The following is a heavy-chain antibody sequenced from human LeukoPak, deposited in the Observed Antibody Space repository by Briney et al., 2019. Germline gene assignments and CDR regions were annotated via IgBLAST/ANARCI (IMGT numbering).Heavy chain of an antibody. CDR1: GGSISSSRYY. V-gene: IGHV4-39*01. D-gene: IGHD6-19*01. CDR3: AVSSGWYGSSGAFDI. J-gene: IGHJ3*02. CDR2: IYYSGST. Sequence: ASETLSLTCTVSGGSISSSRYYWGWIRQPPGKGLEWIGSIYYSGSTYYNPSLKSRVTIYVDTSKNQFSLKLSSVTAADTAVYYCAVSSGWYGSSGAFDIWGQGTMVTVSS.